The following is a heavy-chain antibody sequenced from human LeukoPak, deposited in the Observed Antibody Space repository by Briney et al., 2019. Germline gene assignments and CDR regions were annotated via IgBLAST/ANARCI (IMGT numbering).Heavy chain of an antibody. J-gene: IGHJ4*02. Sequence: PGGSLRLSCAASGFTFSSYAMSWVRQAPGKGLEWVSAISGSGGSTYYADSVKGRFTISRDNSKNTLYLQMNSLRAEDTAVYYCAKVISGGNSAYYFDYWGQGTLVTVSS. CDR1: GFTFSSYA. CDR3: AKVISGGNSAYYFDY. CDR2: ISGSGGST. V-gene: IGHV3-23*01. D-gene: IGHD4-23*01.